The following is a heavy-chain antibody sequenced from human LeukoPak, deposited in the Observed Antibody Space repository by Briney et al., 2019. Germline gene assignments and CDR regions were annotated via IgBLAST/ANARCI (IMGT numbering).Heavy chain of an antibody. CDR3: AKGPWCSGGSCYPFDY. CDR2: ISGSGGST. Sequence: GGSLRLSCAASGFTISSYAMSWVRQAPGKGLEWVSAISGSGGSTYYADSVKGRFTISRDNSKNTLYLQMNSLRAEDTAVYYCAKGPWCSGGSCYPFDYWGQGTLVTVSS. CDR1: GFTISSYA. V-gene: IGHV3-23*01. D-gene: IGHD2-15*01. J-gene: IGHJ4*02.